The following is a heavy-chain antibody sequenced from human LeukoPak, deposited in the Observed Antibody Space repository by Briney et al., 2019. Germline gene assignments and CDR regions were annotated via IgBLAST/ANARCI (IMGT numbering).Heavy chain of an antibody. CDR3: AKEGYSSGWQRRNPYFDY. D-gene: IGHD6-19*01. CDR1: GFTFSSYA. J-gene: IGHJ4*02. Sequence: GGSLRLSCAASGFTFSSYAMSWVRQAPGKGLEWVSAISGSGGSTYYADSVKGRFTISRDNSKNTLYLQMNSLRAEDTAVYYCAKEGYSSGWQRRNPYFDYWGQGTLVTVSS. V-gene: IGHV3-23*01. CDR2: ISGSGGST.